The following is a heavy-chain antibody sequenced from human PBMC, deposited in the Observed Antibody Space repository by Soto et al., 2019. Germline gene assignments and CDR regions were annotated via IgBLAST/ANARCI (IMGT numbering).Heavy chain of an antibody. J-gene: IGHJ4*02. V-gene: IGHV3-21*01. Sequence: EVQLVESGGGLVKPGGSLRLSCAASGFTFSSYSMNWVRQAPGKGLEWVSSISSRSSYIYYADSVKGRFTISRDNAKNSLYLQMNSLRAEDTAVYYCARVGFAAADFDYWGQGTLVTVSS. CDR2: ISSRSSYI. CDR3: ARVGFAAADFDY. D-gene: IGHD6-13*01. CDR1: GFTFSSYS.